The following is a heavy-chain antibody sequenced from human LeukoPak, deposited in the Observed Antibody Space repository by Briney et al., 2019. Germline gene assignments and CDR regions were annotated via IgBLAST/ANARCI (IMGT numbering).Heavy chain of an antibody. CDR3: ARHGGYSSNYNYYYYGMDV. CDR2: IYPGDSDT. D-gene: IGHD6-13*01. CDR1: GYSFTSYW. J-gene: IGHJ6*02. Sequence: GESLKISCKGSGYSFTSYWIGWVRQMPGKGLEWMGIIYPGDSDTRYSPSFQGQVTISADKSISTAYLQWSSLKASDTAMYDCARHGGYSSNYNYYYYGMDVWGQGTTVTVSS. V-gene: IGHV5-51*01.